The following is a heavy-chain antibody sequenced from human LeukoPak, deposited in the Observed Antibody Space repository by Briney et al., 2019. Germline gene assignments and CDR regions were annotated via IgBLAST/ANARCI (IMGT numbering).Heavy chain of an antibody. CDR1: GFTVSSNY. Sequence: GGSLRLSCAAYGFTVSSNYMSWVRQAPGKGLEWVSVIYSGGSTYYADSVKGRFTISRHNSKNTLYLQMNSLRAEDTAVYYCASGYSSSSTGNDYWGQGTLVTVSS. D-gene: IGHD6-6*01. CDR2: IYSGGST. CDR3: ASGYSSSSTGNDY. V-gene: IGHV3-53*04. J-gene: IGHJ4*02.